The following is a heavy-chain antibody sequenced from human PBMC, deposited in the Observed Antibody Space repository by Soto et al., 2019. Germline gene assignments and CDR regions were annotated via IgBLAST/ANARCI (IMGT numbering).Heavy chain of an antibody. J-gene: IGHJ6*02. V-gene: IGHV4-59*01. D-gene: IGHD3-22*01. Sequence: PSETPSLTCTVSGGSISSYYWSWIRQPPGKGLEWIGYIYYSGSTNYNPSLKSRVTISVDTSKNQFSLKLSSVTAADTAVYYCARGNYYYDSSGYGMDVWGQGTTVTVSS. CDR1: GGSISSYY. CDR3: ARGNYYYDSSGYGMDV. CDR2: IYYSGST.